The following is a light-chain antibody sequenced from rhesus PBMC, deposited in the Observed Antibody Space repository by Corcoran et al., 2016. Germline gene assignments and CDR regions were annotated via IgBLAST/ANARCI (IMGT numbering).Light chain of an antibody. Sequence: DIQMTQSPSSLSASVGDTVTITCRASQSISSWLDWYQQKLGKTPKPLIYTASRLQSGVPPRFCGSGSGTDFTLTISSLQPEDFATYYCLQYSSSPFTFGPGTKLDIK. J-gene: IGKJ3*01. V-gene: IGKV1-22*01. CDR3: LQYSSSPFT. CDR2: TAS. CDR1: QSISSW.